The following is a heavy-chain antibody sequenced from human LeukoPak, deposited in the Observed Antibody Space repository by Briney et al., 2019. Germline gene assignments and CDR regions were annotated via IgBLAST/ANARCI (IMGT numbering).Heavy chain of an antibody. V-gene: IGHV4-59*11. CDR3: ARDPGDTDWYNFDF. Sequence: PSDTLSLTCTVSGGSLSGHFWSWFRRPPGKGLENIGYIHSSGSTYYNPSYKSRVTVSLEMSKNQFSLSLSSVTAADTAVYYCARDPGDTDWYNFDFWGQGILVTVSS. D-gene: IGHD3-9*01. J-gene: IGHJ4*02. CDR2: IHSSGST. CDR1: GGSLSGHF.